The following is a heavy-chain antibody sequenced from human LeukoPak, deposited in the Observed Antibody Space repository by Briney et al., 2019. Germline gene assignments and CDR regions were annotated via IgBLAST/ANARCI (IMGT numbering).Heavy chain of an antibody. Sequence: GGSLRLSCEASGFTFSSYGMHWVRQAPGKGLEWVAFIRYDGSNKYYADSVKGRFTISRDNSKNTLYLQMNSLRPEDSAVHYCAKDGRGSGYFPDYWGQGTLVTVSS. CDR2: IRYDGSNK. CDR1: GFTFSSYG. J-gene: IGHJ4*02. D-gene: IGHD3-22*01. CDR3: AKDGRGSGYFPDY. V-gene: IGHV3-30*02.